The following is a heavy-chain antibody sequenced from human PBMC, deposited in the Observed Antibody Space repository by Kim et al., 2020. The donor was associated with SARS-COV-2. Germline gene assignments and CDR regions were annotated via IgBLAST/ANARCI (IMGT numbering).Heavy chain of an antibody. D-gene: IGHD2-2*01. V-gene: IGHV4-59*08. CDR1: GGSISSYY. J-gene: IGHJ4*01. CDR3: ATRNCSSTSCSPHYFDY. Sequence: SETLSLTCTASGGSISSYYWSWIRQPPGKGLEWIGYIYYSGSTNYNPSPKSRVTISVDTTKNQFSLKLSSVTAADTAVHYCATRNCSSTSCSPHYFDYWG. CDR2: IYYSGST.